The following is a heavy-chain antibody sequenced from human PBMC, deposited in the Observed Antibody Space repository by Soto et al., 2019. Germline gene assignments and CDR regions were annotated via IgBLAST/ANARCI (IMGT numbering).Heavy chain of an antibody. V-gene: IGHV3-74*01. CDR2: ISNDGSDT. CDR1: GLPFGDNW. J-gene: IGHJ4*01. Sequence: EVQLVESGGGLVQPGGSLRLSCAAPGLPFGDNWMHWVRQAPGKGLVWVSRISNDGSDTTYADSVRGRFTVSRDNAKNTLYLQMNSLRAEDTAVYYCARDSYSSATHWGHGTLVTVSS. CDR3: ARDSYSSATH. D-gene: IGHD4-4*01.